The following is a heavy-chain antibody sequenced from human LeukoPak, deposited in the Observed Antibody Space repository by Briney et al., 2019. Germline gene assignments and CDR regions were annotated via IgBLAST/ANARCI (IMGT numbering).Heavy chain of an antibody. CDR3: ARGAAAMVRGVIILAGNWFDP. CDR2: IYYSGST. Sequence: SETLSLTCTVSGGSISSGDYYWSWIRQPPGKGLEWIGYIYYSGSTYYNPSLKSRVTISVDTSKNQFSLKLSSVTAADTAVYYCARGAAAMVRGVIILAGNWFDPWGQGTLVTVSS. J-gene: IGHJ5*02. V-gene: IGHV4-30-4*01. D-gene: IGHD3-10*01. CDR1: GGSISSGDYY.